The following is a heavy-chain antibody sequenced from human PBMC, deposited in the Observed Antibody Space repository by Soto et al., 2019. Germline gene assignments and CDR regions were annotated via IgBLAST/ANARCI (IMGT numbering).Heavy chain of an antibody. Sequence: QVQLVESGGGVVQPGRSLRLSCAASGFTFSSYAMHWVRQAPGKGLEWVAVISYDGSNKYYADSVKGRFTISRDNSKNTLYLQMNSLRAEDTAVYYCARVWGMYTTVVNPYDYWGQGTLVTVSS. CDR2: ISYDGSNK. CDR1: GFTFSSYA. V-gene: IGHV3-30-3*01. J-gene: IGHJ4*02. D-gene: IGHD3-16*01. CDR3: ARVWGMYTTVVNPYDY.